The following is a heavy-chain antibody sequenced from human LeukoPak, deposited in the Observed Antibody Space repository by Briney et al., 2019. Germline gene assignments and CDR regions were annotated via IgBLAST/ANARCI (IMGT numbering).Heavy chain of an antibody. D-gene: IGHD6-6*01. J-gene: IGHJ4*02. Sequence: SETLSLTCNVSGASISSGNYFWSWIRQPAGKGLEWIGRIYTSGNTDYNPSLESRVTMSVHTSKNQFSLKLTSVTAADTAVYYCAREGSMTARPFVSIDYWGQGTLVTVSS. V-gene: IGHV4-61*02. CDR1: GASISSGNYF. CDR3: AREGSMTARPFVSIDY. CDR2: IYTSGNT.